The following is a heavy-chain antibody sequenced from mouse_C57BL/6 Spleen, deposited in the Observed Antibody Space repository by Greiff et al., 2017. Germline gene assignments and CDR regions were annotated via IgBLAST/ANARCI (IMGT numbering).Heavy chain of an antibody. CDR3: TTYYSQTYWYFDV. CDR1: GYTFTDYE. Sequence: QVQLQQSGAELVRPGASVTLSCKASGYTFTDYEMHWVKQTPVHGLEWIGAIDPETGGTAYNQKFKGKAILTADKSSSTAYMELRSLTSEDSAVYYCTTYYSQTYWYFDVWGTGTTVTVSS. V-gene: IGHV1-15*01. D-gene: IGHD2-12*01. CDR2: IDPETGGT. J-gene: IGHJ1*03.